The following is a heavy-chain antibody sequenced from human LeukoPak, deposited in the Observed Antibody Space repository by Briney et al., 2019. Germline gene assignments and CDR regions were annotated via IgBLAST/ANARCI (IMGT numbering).Heavy chain of an antibody. D-gene: IGHD3-22*01. V-gene: IGHV3-30*02. J-gene: IGHJ5*02. CDR2: IRYDGSNQ. CDR3: VKDDFYDATEA. Sequence: GGSLRLSCAASGFTFSTFGMHWVRQAPGKGLEWVAFIRYDGSNQYYEDSVKGRFTISRDNSKNKLYLQMSLLRPEDSALYYCVKDDFYDATEAWGRGTLVTVSS. CDR1: GFTFSTFG.